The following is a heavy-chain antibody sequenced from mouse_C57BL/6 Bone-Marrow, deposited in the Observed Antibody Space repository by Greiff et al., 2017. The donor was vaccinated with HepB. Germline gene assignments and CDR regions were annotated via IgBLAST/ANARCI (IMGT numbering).Heavy chain of an antibody. CDR3: ASDSNLRRGYFDV. Sequence: QVQLQQPGAELVKPGASVKMSCKASGYTFTSYWITWVKQRPGQGLEWIGDIYPGSGSTNYNEKFKSKATMTVDTSSSTAYMQLSSLTSEDSSVYYCASDSNLRRGYFDVWGTGTTVTVSS. CDR1: GYTFTSYW. CDR2: IYPGSGST. D-gene: IGHD2-5*01. V-gene: IGHV1-55*01. J-gene: IGHJ1*03.